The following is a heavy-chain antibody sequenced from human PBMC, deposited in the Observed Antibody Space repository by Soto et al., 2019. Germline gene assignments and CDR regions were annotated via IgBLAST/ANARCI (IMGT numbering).Heavy chain of an antibody. D-gene: IGHD2-15*01. Sequence: ETLSLTCAVYGGSFSGYYWSWIRQPPGKGLEWVANINQDGSEKYYVDSLKGRFTISRDNAKNSLYLQMNSLRAEDTAVYYCARGCSGGSCYSTLDYWGQGALVTVSS. CDR3: ARGCSGGSCYSTLDY. CDR2: INQDGSEK. CDR1: GGSFSGYY. J-gene: IGHJ4*02. V-gene: IGHV3-7*04.